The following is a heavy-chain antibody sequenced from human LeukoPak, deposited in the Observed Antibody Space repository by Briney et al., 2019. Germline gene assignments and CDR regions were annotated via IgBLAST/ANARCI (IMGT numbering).Heavy chain of an antibody. CDR2: IYHSGST. J-gene: IGHJ4*02. D-gene: IGHD6-19*01. CDR1: GGSISSSNW. V-gene: IGHV4-4*02. Sequence: SETLSLTCAVSGGSISSSNWWSWVRQPPGKGLEWIGEIYHSGSTNYNPSLKSRVTISVDTSKNQFSLKLSSVTAADTAVYYCARVEQWLVSQYYFDYWGQGTLVTVSS. CDR3: ARVEQWLVSQYYFDY.